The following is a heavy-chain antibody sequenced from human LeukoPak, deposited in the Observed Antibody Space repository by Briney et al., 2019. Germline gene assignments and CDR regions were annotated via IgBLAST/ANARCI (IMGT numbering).Heavy chain of an antibody. V-gene: IGHV4-59*01. CDR1: GGSISSYY. D-gene: IGHD3-16*02. Sequence: PSETLSLTCSVSGGSISSYYWSWIRQPPGKGLEWIGYIYYSGSTNYNPSLKSRVTISVDTSKNQFSLKLSSVTAADTAVYYCAGGSATANRYYMDVWGTGTTVTVSS. CDR2: IYYSGST. CDR3: AGGSATANRYYMDV. J-gene: IGHJ6*03.